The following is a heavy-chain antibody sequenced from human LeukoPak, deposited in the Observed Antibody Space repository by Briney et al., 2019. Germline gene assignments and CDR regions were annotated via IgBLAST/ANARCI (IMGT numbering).Heavy chain of an antibody. V-gene: IGHV1-24*01. D-gene: IGHD1-26*01. Sequence: ASVKVSCKVSGDTLTELSIHWVRQAPGKGLEWMGGFDPEQGEIIYAQNFQGRLTMTEDTSTDTAYMELSSLRSEDTAVYYCATGPPRDSGSYYEFDYWGQGTLVTVSS. CDR3: ATGPPRDSGSYYEFDY. CDR1: GDTLTELS. J-gene: IGHJ4*02. CDR2: FDPEQGEI.